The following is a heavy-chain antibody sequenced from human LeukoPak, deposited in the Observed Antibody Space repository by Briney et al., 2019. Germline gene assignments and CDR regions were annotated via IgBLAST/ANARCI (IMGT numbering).Heavy chain of an antibody. J-gene: IGHJ4*02. V-gene: IGHV3-21*01. CDR3: ARQGRGYYFDY. CDR2: ISSSSSYI. Sequence: GGSLRLSCAASGFTFSSYSMNWVRQAPGKGLEWVSSISSSSSYIYYAASVKGRFTISRDNAKNSLYLQMNSLRAEDTAVYYCARQGRGYYFDYWGQGTLVTVSS. D-gene: IGHD3-10*01. CDR1: GFTFSSYS.